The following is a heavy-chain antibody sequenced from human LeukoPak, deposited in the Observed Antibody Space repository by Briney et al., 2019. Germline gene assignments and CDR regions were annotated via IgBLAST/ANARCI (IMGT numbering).Heavy chain of an antibody. CDR1: GGSISSSSYY. V-gene: IGHV4-39*01. D-gene: IGHD1-14*01. CDR2: IYHSGNT. CDR3: ARQQPELDY. Sequence: PSETLSLTCTVSGGSISSSSYYWGWIRQPPGKGLEWIGSIYHSGNTYYNPSLKRRLTISVDTSKNQFSLKLSSVAAADTAVYYCARQQPELDYWGQGTLVTVSS. J-gene: IGHJ4*02.